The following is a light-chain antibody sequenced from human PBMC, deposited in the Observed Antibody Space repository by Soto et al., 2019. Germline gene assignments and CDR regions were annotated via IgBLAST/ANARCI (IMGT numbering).Light chain of an antibody. Sequence: QSVLTQPASVSGAPGQSITISCTGTRSDVGSYNLVSWYQHHPGKAPKLIISEDNNRPSGLSNRFSGSKSGNTASLTISGLQAEYEADYFCCSYAGSSAVVFGGGTKVDRP. CDR2: EDN. CDR1: RSDVGSYNL. CDR3: CSYAGSSAVV. V-gene: IGLV2-23*01. J-gene: IGLJ2*01.